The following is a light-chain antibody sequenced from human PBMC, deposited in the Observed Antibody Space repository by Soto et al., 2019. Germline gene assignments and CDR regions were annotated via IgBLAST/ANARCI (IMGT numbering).Light chain of an antibody. CDR2: NND. V-gene: IGLV1-47*02. CDR1: SSNIGRNY. CDR3: ATWDDSLLSVV. Sequence: QSVLTQPPSASGTPGQRVTFSCSGSSSNIGRNYVCWYQQFPGAAPKLLIYNNDQRPSGVPDRFSGSKSGASASLAISGLRSEDEADYYCATWDDSLLSVVFGGGTQLTV. J-gene: IGLJ2*01.